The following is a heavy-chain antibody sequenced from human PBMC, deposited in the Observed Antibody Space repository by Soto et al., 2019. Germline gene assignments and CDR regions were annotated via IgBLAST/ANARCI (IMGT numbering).Heavy chain of an antibody. J-gene: IGHJ5*02. V-gene: IGHV4-34*01. CDR1: GGSFSGYY. CDR3: ARGQPVVPAANWFDP. Sequence: SETLSRTCAVYGGSFSGYYWSWIRQPPGKGLGWIGEINHSGSTNYNPTLKSRVTISVDTPKNQFSRKLSYVTAADTDVYYGARGQPVVPAANWFDPWGQGTLVTVSS. D-gene: IGHD2-2*01. CDR2: INHSGST.